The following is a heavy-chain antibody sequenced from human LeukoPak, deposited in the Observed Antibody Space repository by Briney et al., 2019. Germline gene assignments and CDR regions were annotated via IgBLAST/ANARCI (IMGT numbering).Heavy chain of an antibody. CDR1: GYRFTSYW. CDR3: ARQVYDILAGYFPPYCYGMDV. CDR2: IEPSYSYP. Sequence: GESLKISCKGSGYRFTSYWITWVRQMPGKGLEWMGRIEPSYSYPNYSPSFQGHVTISPDKSISTAYPQWSMLMEMNTAMDYGARQVYDILAGYFPPYCYGMDVWGKGTMVTVSS. J-gene: IGHJ6*04. V-gene: IGHV5-10-1*01. D-gene: IGHD3-9*01.